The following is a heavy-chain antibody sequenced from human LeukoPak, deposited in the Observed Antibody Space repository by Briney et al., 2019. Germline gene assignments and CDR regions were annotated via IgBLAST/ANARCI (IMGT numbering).Heavy chain of an antibody. Sequence: GESLRISCKGSGYSFTSYWISWVRQMPGKGLEWMGRIDPSDSYTNYSPSFQGRVTISADKSISTAYLQWSSLKASDTAMYYCATNPRTDYDILTGYYILWGQGTLVTVSS. V-gene: IGHV5-10-1*01. D-gene: IGHD3-9*01. CDR1: GYSFTSYW. CDR2: IDPSDSYT. CDR3: ATNPRTDYDILTGYYIL. J-gene: IGHJ4*02.